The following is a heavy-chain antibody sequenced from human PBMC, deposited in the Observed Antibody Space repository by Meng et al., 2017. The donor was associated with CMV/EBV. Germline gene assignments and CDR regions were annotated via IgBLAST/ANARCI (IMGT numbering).Heavy chain of an antibody. D-gene: IGHD3-22*01. CDR3: ARKGSGYYYYYYAMDV. Sequence: GESLKISCAASGFTFSSYWMSWVRQAPGKGLEWVSYSDGATTIYYADSVKGRFTISRDNAKNSLYLQMNSLRAEDTAVYYCARKGSGYYYYYYAMDVWGQGTTVTVSS. CDR1: GFTFSSYW. CDR2: SDGATTI. J-gene: IGHJ6*02. V-gene: IGHV3-48*04.